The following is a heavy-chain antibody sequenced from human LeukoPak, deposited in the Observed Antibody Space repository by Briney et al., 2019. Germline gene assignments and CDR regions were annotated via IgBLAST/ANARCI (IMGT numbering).Heavy chain of an antibody. J-gene: IGHJ4*02. CDR1: GFTFSSYG. D-gene: IGHD6-13*01. V-gene: IGHV3-30*18. CDR3: AKDYRIAAAGYFDY. Sequence: PGRSLRLSCAASGFTFSSYGMHWVRQAPGKGLEWVAVISYDGSNKYYADSVKGRFTISRDNSKNTLYLQMNSLRAEDTAVYYCAKDYRIAAAGYFDYWGQGTLVTVSS. CDR2: ISYDGSNK.